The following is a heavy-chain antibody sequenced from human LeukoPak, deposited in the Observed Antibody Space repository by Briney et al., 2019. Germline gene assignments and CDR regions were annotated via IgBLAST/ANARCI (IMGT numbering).Heavy chain of an antibody. CDR3: ARGLGSGYHDY. Sequence: GGSLRLSCAASGFTFSSYDMHWVRQATGKGLEWVSAIGTAGDTYYPGSVKGRFTISRENAKNSLYLQMNSLRAGDTAVYYCARGLGSGYHDYWGQGTLVTVSS. J-gene: IGHJ4*02. CDR2: IGTAGDT. D-gene: IGHD3-22*01. V-gene: IGHV3-13*01. CDR1: GFTFSSYD.